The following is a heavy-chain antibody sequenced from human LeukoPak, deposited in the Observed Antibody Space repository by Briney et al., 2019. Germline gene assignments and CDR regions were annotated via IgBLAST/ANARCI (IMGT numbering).Heavy chain of an antibody. D-gene: IGHD3-22*01. Sequence: SETLSLTCTVSGGSISSDYYYWNWIRQPAGKGLEWIGRISASGSTNYNPSLKSRVTMSLDTSKNQFSLNLSSLTAADTAVYYRARANYYDSSDAFDVWGQGTVVTVSS. V-gene: IGHV4-61*02. CDR2: ISASGST. J-gene: IGHJ3*01. CDR3: ARANYYDSSDAFDV. CDR1: GGSISSDYYY.